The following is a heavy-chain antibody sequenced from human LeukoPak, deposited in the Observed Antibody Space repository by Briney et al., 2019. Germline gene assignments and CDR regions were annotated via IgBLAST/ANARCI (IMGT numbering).Heavy chain of an antibody. J-gene: IGHJ4*02. V-gene: IGHV4-39*01. CDR1: GASISSGSYH. Sequence: SETLSLTRSVSGASISSGSYHWGWIRQPPGKGLEWIGSIYYGGSTYYNSSLKSRVTISVDTSKNQFSLKLSSVTAADTAVYYCARQFDSWGQGTLVTVSS. CDR3: ARQFDS. CDR2: IYYGGST.